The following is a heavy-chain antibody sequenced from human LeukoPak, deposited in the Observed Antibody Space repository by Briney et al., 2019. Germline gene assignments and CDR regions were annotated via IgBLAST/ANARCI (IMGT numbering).Heavy chain of an antibody. CDR3: ASLGYSYPRDY. Sequence: GGSLRLSCAASGFTFSTYWMTWVRQAPGKGLEWVANIKQDGSEKYFMDSVKGRFTISRDNANNSLYLQMNSLRAEDTAVYYCASLGYSYPRDYWGQGTLVTVSS. CDR2: IKQDGSEK. D-gene: IGHD5-18*01. V-gene: IGHV3-7*01. J-gene: IGHJ4*02. CDR1: GFTFSTYW.